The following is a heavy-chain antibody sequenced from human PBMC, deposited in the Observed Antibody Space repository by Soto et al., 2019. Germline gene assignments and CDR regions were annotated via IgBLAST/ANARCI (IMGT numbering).Heavy chain of an antibody. J-gene: IGHJ4*02. CDR3: GRDEGRVDPAGAVDL. CDR2: IDARRSWI. D-gene: IGHD3-10*01. CDR1: GFTFSTHV. Sequence: EVQLVESGGGLVKPGGSLRLSCRASGFTFSTHVLNWVRQAPGKGVEWVSSIDARRSWIKYSESVKGRFTISRDKGNNSLYLHMDSLRAYDTAVYFCGRDEGRVDPAGAVDLWGQGTLVTVSS. V-gene: IGHV3-21*01.